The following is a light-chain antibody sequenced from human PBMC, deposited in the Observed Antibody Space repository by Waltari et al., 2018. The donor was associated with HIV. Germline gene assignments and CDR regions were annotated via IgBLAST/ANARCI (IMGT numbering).Light chain of an antibody. CDR1: EMIGNSH. CDR3: QQYASSPVT. J-gene: IGKJ1*01. Sequence: EVVLTQSPDILSLSPGDRVSLSCRANEMIGNSHLAWYQQKPGHSPRLLIYGAATSARGVPERFSGSVSGTAFTLAISRLEPDDFAVYYCQQYASSPVTFGQGARV. V-gene: IGKV3-20*01. CDR2: GAA.